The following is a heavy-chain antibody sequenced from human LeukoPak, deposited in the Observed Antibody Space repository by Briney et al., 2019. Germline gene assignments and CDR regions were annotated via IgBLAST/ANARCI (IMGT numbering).Heavy chain of an antibody. CDR1: GFTFSSYW. J-gene: IGHJ4*02. V-gene: IGHV3-74*01. CDR2: INSDGSST. CDR3: ARDRGTVAGTLRYYYFDY. D-gene: IGHD6-19*01. Sequence: GGSLRLSCAASGFTFSSYWMHWVRQAPGKGLVWVSHINSDGSSTSYADSVKGRFTISRDNSKNTLYLQMNSLRAEDTAVYYCARDRGTVAGTLRYYYFDYWGQGTLVTVSS.